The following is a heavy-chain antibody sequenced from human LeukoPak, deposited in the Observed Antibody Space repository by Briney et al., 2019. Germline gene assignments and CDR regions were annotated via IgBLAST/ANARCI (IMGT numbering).Heavy chain of an antibody. CDR2: INTDGSSA. CDR3: ERMAAYYDSSANFDF. D-gene: IGHD3-22*01. Sequence: GGSLRLSCAASGFTFSSSWMHWVRHTPGKGLMWVSRINTDGSSATYADSLKGRFTISRDNAKNALYLQMSSLTAEDTAVYYCERMAAYYDSSANFDFWGQGTLVTVSS. V-gene: IGHV3-74*01. J-gene: IGHJ4*02. CDR1: GFTFSSSW.